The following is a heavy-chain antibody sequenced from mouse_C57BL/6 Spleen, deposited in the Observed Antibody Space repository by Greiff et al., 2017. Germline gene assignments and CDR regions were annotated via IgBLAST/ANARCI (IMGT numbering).Heavy chain of an antibody. Sequence: EVQLVESGGGLVKPGGSLKLSCAASGFTFSDYGMHWVRQAPEKGLEWVAYISSGSSTIYYADTVKGRFTISRDNAKNTLFLQMTSLRSEDTAMYYCARRRDYGYDSYYFDYWGQGTTLTVSS. J-gene: IGHJ2*01. CDR1: GFTFSDYG. V-gene: IGHV5-17*01. CDR2: ISSGSSTI. D-gene: IGHD2-2*01. CDR3: ARRRDYGYDSYYFDY.